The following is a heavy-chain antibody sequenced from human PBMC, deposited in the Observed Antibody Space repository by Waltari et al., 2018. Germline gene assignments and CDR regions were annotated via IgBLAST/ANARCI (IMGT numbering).Heavy chain of an antibody. V-gene: IGHV1-18*01. Sequence: QIHLVQSGSEVKKPGTSVRISCTTSGYTFISYGITWVVQAPGQGLGWLGWITTSKDKTEYAQNFQGRATVTMDTSTRTVYMELRSLTSDDTAIYFCAREGEGFYYFGYWGQGTVVTVSS. J-gene: IGHJ4*02. CDR2: ITTSKDKT. CDR3: AREGEGFYYFGY. D-gene: IGHD2-21*01. CDR1: GYTFISYG.